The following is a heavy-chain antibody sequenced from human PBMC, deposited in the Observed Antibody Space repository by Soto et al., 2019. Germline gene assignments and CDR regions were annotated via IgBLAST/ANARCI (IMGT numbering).Heavy chain of an antibody. Sequence: QVQLVESGGGLVKPGGSLRLSCAASGFTFSDYYMSWIRQAPGKGLEWVSYISSSSSYTNYADSVKGRFTISRDNAKNSLYLQMNSLRAEDTAVYYCARIPTSGSGLDYWRQGTLVTVSS. CDR1: GFTFSDYY. D-gene: IGHD6-19*01. V-gene: IGHV3-11*06. J-gene: IGHJ4*02. CDR3: ARIPTSGSGLDY. CDR2: ISSSSSYT.